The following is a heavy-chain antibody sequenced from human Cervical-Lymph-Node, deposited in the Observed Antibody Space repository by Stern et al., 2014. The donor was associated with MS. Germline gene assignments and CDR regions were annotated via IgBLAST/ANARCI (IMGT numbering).Heavy chain of an antibody. CDR3: AREFRGLVVSPSNWFDP. V-gene: IGHV1-69*01. J-gene: IGHJ5*02. CDR1: GGTFSNSA. CDR2: IIPIFGRA. D-gene: IGHD2-8*02. Sequence: DQLVESGAEVKKPGSSVKVSCKASGGTFSNSAINWVRQAPGQGLEWMGRIIPIFGRANYAQKFQGRVTITADESTSTAYMELSSLRSEDTAVYYCAREFRGLVVSPSNWFDPWGQGTLVTVSS.